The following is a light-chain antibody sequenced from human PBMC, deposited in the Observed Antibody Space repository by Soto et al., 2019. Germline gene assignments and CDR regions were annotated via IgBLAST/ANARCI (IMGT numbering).Light chain of an antibody. Sequence: EIIMTQSPATLSVSPGEGATLSCRTSHSISTNLAWYQHKRGQSPSLLVYGASTRATGVPAGFSGSGSGAEFTLNISSLQSEYFAVYYCQQYNSWPTFGGGTKVEIK. CDR3: QQYNSWPT. V-gene: IGKV3-15*01. CDR1: HSISTN. CDR2: GAS. J-gene: IGKJ4*01.